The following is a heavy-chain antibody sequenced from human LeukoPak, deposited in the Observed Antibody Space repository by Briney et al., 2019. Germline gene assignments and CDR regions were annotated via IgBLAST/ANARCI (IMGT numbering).Heavy chain of an antibody. V-gene: IGHV3-7*01. D-gene: IGHD3-10*01. CDR3: ARVSYYYYFS. Sequence: GGSLRLSCAASGFTFSSYWMGWVRQAPGKGLEWVANIKQDGSEKNYVDSVKGRFTISRDNAKNSLYLQLNSLRAEDTAVYYCARVSYYYYFSGGQGTLVTVSS. J-gene: IGHJ4*02. CDR2: IKQDGSEK. CDR1: GFTFSSYW.